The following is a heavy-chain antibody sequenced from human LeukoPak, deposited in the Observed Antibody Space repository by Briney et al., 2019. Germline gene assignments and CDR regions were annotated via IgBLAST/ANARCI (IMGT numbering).Heavy chain of an antibody. J-gene: IGHJ4*02. Sequence: SVKVSCTASGGTFSSYAISWVRQAPGQGLEWMGGIIPIFGTANYAQKFQGRVTITADESTSTAYMELSSLRSEDTAVYYCARDQGYCSSTSCYDFDYWGQGTLVTVSS. CDR3: ARDQGYCSSTSCYDFDY. D-gene: IGHD2-2*01. CDR2: IIPIFGTA. CDR1: GGTFSSYA. V-gene: IGHV1-69*13.